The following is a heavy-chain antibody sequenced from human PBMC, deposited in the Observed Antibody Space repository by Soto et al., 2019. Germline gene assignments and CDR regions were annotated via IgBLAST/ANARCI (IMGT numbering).Heavy chain of an antibody. Sequence: KTSETLSLTCTVSGGSVSSESHYWSWIRQTPGKGLEWIGYIYYTGSTNYNPSLKGRVTMSVDTSRDQVSLRLRSVTHADTAVYYCARDQYDFPSGSYYYDMEVWGQGTKVTVSS. D-gene: IGHD3-3*01. CDR1: GGSVSSESHY. J-gene: IGHJ6*02. CDR2: IYYTGST. V-gene: IGHV4-61*01. CDR3: ARDQYDFPSGSYYYDMEV.